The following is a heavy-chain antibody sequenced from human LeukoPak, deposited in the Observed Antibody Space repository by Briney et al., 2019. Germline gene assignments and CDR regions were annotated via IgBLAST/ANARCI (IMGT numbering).Heavy chain of an antibody. CDR1: GFTFSSYW. Sequence: GGSLRLSCAAFGFTFSSYWMSWVRQAPGKGLEWVANIKQDGSEKYYVDSVKGRFTISRDNAKNSLYLQMNSLRAEDTAVYYCARRVVVTATRAIDYWGQGTLVTVSS. D-gene: IGHD2-21*02. CDR2: IKQDGSEK. CDR3: ARRVVVTATRAIDY. J-gene: IGHJ4*02. V-gene: IGHV3-7*01.